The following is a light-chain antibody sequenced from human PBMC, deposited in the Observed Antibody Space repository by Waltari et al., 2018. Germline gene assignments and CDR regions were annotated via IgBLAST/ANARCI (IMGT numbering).Light chain of an antibody. J-gene: IGKJ1*01. V-gene: IGKV3-20*01. CDR3: QKYESLPAT. CDR2: HAS. CDR1: QSVSKY. Sequence: EIVLTQSPGTLSLSPGERATLSCRASQSVSKYLAWYQQKPGQAPRLLIYHASTRDTGIPDRFSGSGSGTDFSLTISRLEPEDFAVYYCQKYESLPATFGQGTKVEIK.